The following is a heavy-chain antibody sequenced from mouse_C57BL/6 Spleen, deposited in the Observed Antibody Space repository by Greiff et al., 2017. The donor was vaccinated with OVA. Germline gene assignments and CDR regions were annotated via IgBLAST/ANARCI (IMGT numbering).Heavy chain of an antibody. V-gene: IGHV3-6*01. CDR3: ARREEAPLAWFAY. Sequence: VQLKESGPGLVKPSQSLSLACSVTGYSITSGYYWNWIRQFPGNKLEWMGYISYDGSNNYNPSLKNRISIPRDPSKNPFFLKLNSVTTEDTATYYCARREEAPLAWFAYWGQGTLVTVSA. CDR2: ISYDGSN. D-gene: IGHD6-1*01. J-gene: IGHJ3*01. CDR1: GYSITSGYY.